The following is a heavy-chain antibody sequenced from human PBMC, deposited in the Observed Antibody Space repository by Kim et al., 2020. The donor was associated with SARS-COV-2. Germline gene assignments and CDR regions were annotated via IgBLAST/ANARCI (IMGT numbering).Heavy chain of an antibody. V-gene: IGHV3-73*01. Sequence: GGSLRLSCAASGFTFSGSAMHWVRQASGKGLEWVGRNRSKANSYATAYAASVKGRFTISRDDSKNTAYLQMNSLKTEDTAVYYCTTTSPYSSSWYPFDYWGQGTLVTVSS. CDR2: NRSKANSYAT. CDR1: GFTFSGSA. J-gene: IGHJ4*02. CDR3: TTTSPYSSSWYPFDY. D-gene: IGHD6-13*01.